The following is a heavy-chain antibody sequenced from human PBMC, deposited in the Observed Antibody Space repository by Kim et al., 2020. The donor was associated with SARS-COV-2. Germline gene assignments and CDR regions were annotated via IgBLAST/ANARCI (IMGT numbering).Heavy chain of an antibody. CDR1: GFTFSSYG. Sequence: GGSLRLSCAASGFTFSSYGMHWVRQAPGKGLEWVAVISYDGSNKYYADSVKGRFTISRDNSKNTLYLQMNSLRAEDTAVYYCAKDPAAYYDFWSGYPPPDYWGQGTLVTVSS. CDR3: AKDPAAYYDFWSGYPPPDY. CDR2: ISYDGSNK. V-gene: IGHV3-30*18. J-gene: IGHJ4*02. D-gene: IGHD3-3*01.